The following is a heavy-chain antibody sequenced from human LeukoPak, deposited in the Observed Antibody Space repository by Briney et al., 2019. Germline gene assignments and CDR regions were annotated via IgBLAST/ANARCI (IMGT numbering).Heavy chain of an antibody. CDR2: IYSGGST. CDR1: GFTVSSNY. CDR3: ARGTVVIVVDDAFDI. Sequence: GGSLRLSCAASGFTVSSNYMSWVRQAPGKGLEWVSVIYSGGSTYYADSVKGRFTISRDNSKNTLYLQMNSLRAEDTAVYYCARGTVVIVVDDAFDIWGQGTMVTVYS. J-gene: IGHJ3*02. V-gene: IGHV3-66*01. D-gene: IGHD3-22*01.